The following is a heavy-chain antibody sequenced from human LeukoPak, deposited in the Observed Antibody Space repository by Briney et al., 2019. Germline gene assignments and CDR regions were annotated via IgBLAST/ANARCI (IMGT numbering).Heavy chain of an antibody. CDR2: ISGSGNTI. CDR1: GFTFSSHW. D-gene: IGHD5-24*01. V-gene: IGHV3-48*04. J-gene: IGHJ3*02. CDR3: ARDGRERWLQFDAFDI. Sequence: GGSLRLSCAASGFTFSSHWMHWVRQAPGKGLVWVSYISGSGNTIYYADSVKGRFTISRDNAKNSLYLQVNSLRAEDTAVYYCARDGRERWLQFDAFDIWGQGTMVTVSS.